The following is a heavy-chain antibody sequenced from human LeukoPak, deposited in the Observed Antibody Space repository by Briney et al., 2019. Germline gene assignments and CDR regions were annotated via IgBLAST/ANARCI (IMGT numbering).Heavy chain of an antibody. CDR1: GFTVSSTW. Sequence: PGGSLRLSCAASGFTVSSTWMAWVRQAPGKGLEWVANINQDASTKNYVDSVKGRSTISRDNAKNSLYLQMNSLRVEDTAVYYCARDQSGSLDYWGQGTLVTVSS. CDR3: ARDQSGSLDY. D-gene: IGHD1-26*01. V-gene: IGHV3-7*01. J-gene: IGHJ4*02. CDR2: INQDASTK.